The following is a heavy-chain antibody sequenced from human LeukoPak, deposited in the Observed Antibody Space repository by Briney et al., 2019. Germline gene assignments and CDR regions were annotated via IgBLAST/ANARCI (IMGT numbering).Heavy chain of an antibody. CDR1: GFTFSSYG. V-gene: IGHV3-33*06. J-gene: IGHJ4*02. Sequence: PGRSLRLSCAASGFTFSSYGMHWVRQAPGKGLEWVAVIWYDGSNKYYADSVKGRFTISRDNSKNTLYLQMNSLRAEDTAVYYCAKDSRGYYLDYWGQGNLVTFSS. CDR3: AKDSRGYYLDY. D-gene: IGHD3-22*01. CDR2: IWYDGSNK.